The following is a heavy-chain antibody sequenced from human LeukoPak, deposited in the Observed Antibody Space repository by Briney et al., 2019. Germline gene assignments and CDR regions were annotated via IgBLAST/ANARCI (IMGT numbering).Heavy chain of an antibody. CDR1: GFTFSSYS. D-gene: IGHD5-24*01. V-gene: IGHV3-48*04. J-gene: IGHJ4*02. Sequence: GGSLRLSCAASGFTFSSYSMNWVRQAPGKGLEWVSYISSSSSTKYYADSVKGRFTISRDNAKNSLYLQMNSLRAEDTAVYYCARHFRSTVEMAYYFDYWGQGTLVTVSS. CDR2: ISSSSSTK. CDR3: ARHFRSTVEMAYYFDY.